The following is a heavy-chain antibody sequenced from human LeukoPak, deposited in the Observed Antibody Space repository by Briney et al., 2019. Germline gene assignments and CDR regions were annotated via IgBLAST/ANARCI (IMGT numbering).Heavy chain of an antibody. CDR1: GFTFSSYW. CDR2: TKQDGSEK. CDR3: ASITGSRAYYDFWSGYYSDY. D-gene: IGHD3-3*01. J-gene: IGHJ4*02. V-gene: IGHV3-7*01. Sequence: GGSLRLSCAASGFTFSSYWMSWVRQAPGKGLEWVANTKQDGSEKYYVDSVKGRFTISRDNAKNSLYLQMNSLRAEDTAVYYCASITGSRAYYDFWSGYYSDYWGQGTLVTVSS.